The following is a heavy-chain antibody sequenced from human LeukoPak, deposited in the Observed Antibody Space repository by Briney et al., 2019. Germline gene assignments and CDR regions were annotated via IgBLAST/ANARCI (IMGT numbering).Heavy chain of an antibody. Sequence: ASVKVSCKASGYTFTGYYMHWVRQAPGQGLEWMGWINPNSGGTNYAQKFQGRVTMTRDTSISTAYMELSRLRSDDTAVYYCARVPVPAASFDYWGQGTLVTVSS. D-gene: IGHD2-2*01. CDR1: GYTFTGYY. CDR2: INPNSGGT. CDR3: ARVPVPAASFDY. V-gene: IGHV1-2*02. J-gene: IGHJ4*02.